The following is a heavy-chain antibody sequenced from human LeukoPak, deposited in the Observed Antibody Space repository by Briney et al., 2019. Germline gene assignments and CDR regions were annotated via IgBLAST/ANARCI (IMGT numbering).Heavy chain of an antibody. J-gene: IGHJ4*02. CDR3: ARDNSSFDY. CDR1: GYTFTGYY. CDR2: INPNSGGT. D-gene: IGHD6-6*01. Sequence: GASVKVSCKASGYTFTGYYMHWVRQAPGQGLEWMGWINPNSGGTNYEQKFQGRVTMTRGTSISTAYMELSRLRSADTAVYFCARDNSSFDYWGQGTLVTVSS. V-gene: IGHV1-2*02.